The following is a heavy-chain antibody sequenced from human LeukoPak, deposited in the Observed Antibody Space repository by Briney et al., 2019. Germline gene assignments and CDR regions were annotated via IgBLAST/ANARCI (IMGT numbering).Heavy chain of an antibody. Sequence: GGSLRLSCAVSGIPFKKYGMHWVRQAPGKGLEWVATIWHDGSPTMYADSAKGRFTTSRDDSKNMLYLQMNSLRAEDTAEYYCVTHYKWDLLVHAFDFWGQGTRVTVSS. V-gene: IGHV3-33*01. CDR3: VTHYKWDLLVHAFDF. CDR2: IWHDGSPT. J-gene: IGHJ3*01. D-gene: IGHD1-26*01. CDR1: GIPFKKYG.